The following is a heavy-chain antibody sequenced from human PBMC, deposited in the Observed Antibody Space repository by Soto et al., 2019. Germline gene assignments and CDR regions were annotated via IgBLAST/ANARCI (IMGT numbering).Heavy chain of an antibody. J-gene: IGHJ4*02. CDR2: INHSGST. CDR3: ARGVVGATAYYFDY. Sequence: SETVSLTCAVYCGSFIGYYWSWIRQPPGKGLEWIGEINHSGSTNYNPSLKSRVTISVDTSKNQFSLKLSSVTAADTAVYYCARGVVGATAYYFDYWGQGTLVTVSS. V-gene: IGHV4-34*01. CDR1: CGSFIGYY. D-gene: IGHD1-26*01.